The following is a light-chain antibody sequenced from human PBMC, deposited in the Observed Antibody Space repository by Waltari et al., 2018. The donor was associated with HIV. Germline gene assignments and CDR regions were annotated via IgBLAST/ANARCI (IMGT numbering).Light chain of an antibody. V-gene: IGKV4-1*01. CDR2: WAS. Sequence: DIVMTQSPDSLAVSLGERATINCKSSQSVLYSPNNKNYLAWYQQRPGQPPKLLIYWASIREYGGPDRFSGSGSGTDFTLTISSLQAEDVAVYYCQQCYSTPWTFGQGTKVEIK. CDR1: QSVLYSPNNKNY. J-gene: IGKJ1*01. CDR3: QQCYSTPWT.